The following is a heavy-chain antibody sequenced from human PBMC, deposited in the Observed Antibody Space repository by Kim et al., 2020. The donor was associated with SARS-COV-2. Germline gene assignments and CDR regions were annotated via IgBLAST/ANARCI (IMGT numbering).Heavy chain of an antibody. CDR2: GNS. D-gene: IGHD3-22*01. Sequence: GNSTYKSSLKSRVTMSVDTSKNQFSLNLTSVTAADTAVYYCATHNGVYYYNWGQGTLVTVSS. V-gene: IGHV4-61*07. J-gene: IGHJ4*02. CDR3: ATHNGVYYYN.